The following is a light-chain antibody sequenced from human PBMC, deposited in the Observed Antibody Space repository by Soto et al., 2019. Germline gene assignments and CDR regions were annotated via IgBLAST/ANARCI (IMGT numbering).Light chain of an antibody. CDR3: QQYTTYPWT. J-gene: IGKJ1*01. CDR1: QSFSTW. V-gene: IGKV1-5*03. CDR2: KAS. Sequence: DIQMTQSPSTLSASVGDRVTITCRASQSFSTWLAWYQQKPGKAPKLLIYKASSLEGGVPSRFSGSGSGTEFTLTISCLQPDDFATYYCQQYTTYPWTFGQGTKVEIK.